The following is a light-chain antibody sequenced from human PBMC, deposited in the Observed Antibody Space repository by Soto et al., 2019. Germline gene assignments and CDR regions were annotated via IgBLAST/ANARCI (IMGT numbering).Light chain of an antibody. CDR2: EVR. V-gene: IGLV2-14*01. Sequence: QSALTQPASVSGSPGQSITISCSGTSSDVGAYNYVSWYQQHPGKAPKLMIYEVRNRPLGAFNRFSGSKSGNTASLTISGLLAEDEADYYCSSYTSSSTLVFGGGTKLTVL. CDR1: SSDVGAYNY. J-gene: IGLJ2*01. CDR3: SSYTSSSTLV.